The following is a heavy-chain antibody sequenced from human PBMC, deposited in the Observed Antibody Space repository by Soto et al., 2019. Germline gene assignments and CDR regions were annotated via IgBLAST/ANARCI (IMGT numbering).Heavy chain of an antibody. CDR1: GLSFSGYY. Sequence: SETLPLTCAVYGLSFSGYYWRWIRQPPGEGLEWIGQINHSGSTNYNPSLKGRVTIAVDTSKDKFSLKLSFAAAADTAVYYCARGWRLKYTYYFFYWGQGTLVSV. CDR3: ARGWRLKYTYYFFY. D-gene: IGHD4-4*01. V-gene: IGHV4-34*01. J-gene: IGHJ4*02. CDR2: INHSGST.